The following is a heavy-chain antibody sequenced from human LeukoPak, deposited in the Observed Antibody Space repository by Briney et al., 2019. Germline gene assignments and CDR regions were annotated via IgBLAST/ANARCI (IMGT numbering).Heavy chain of an antibody. CDR3: ARDVGSSSWYMANWFDP. V-gene: IGHV3-74*01. CDR1: GFTFSSYW. J-gene: IGHJ5*02. Sequence: PGGSLRLSCAASGFTFSSYWMHWVRQAPGKGLVWVSRINSDGSSTSYADSVKGRFTISRDNAKNTLYLQMNSVRAEDTAVYYCARDVGSSSWYMANWFDPWGQGTLVTVSS. D-gene: IGHD6-13*01. CDR2: INSDGSST.